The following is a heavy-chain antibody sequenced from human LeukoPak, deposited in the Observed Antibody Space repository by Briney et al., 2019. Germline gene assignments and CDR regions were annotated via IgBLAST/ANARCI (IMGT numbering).Heavy chain of an antibody. D-gene: IGHD1-26*01. CDR2: IFPSGGEI. V-gene: IGHV3-23*01. J-gene: IGHJ4*02. CDR1: GFTFSTFA. CDR3: AKVHPYRVGATTVDY. Sequence: PGGSLRLSCAASGFTFSTFAMIWVRQPPGKGLEWVSSIFPSGGEIHYADSVKGRFTISRDNSKNTLYLQMNSLRPEDTAVYYCAKVHPYRVGATTVDYWGQGTLVTVSS.